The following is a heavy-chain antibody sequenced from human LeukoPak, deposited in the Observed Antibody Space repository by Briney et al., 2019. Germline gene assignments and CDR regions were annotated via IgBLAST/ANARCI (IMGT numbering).Heavy chain of an antibody. CDR1: GFTFSSYG. CDR2: IWYDGSNK. CDR3: ARDPTVVTHPYYFDS. Sequence: PGGSLRLSCAASGFTFSSYGMHWVRQAPGKGLEWVAGIWYDGSNKYYADSVKGRFTISRNNSKNTLYLQMNSRRAEDTAVHYCARDPTVVTHPYYFDSWGQGTLVTVSS. V-gene: IGHV3-33*01. J-gene: IGHJ4*02. D-gene: IGHD4-23*01.